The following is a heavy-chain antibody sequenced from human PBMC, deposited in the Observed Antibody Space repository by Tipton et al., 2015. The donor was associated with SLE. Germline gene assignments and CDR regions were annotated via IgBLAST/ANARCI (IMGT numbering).Heavy chain of an antibody. J-gene: IGHJ4*02. CDR2: MYFSGNT. D-gene: IGHD6-19*01. Sequence: TLSLTCTVSGGSTMNTHYSWGWVRQPPGKGLDWIGTMYFSGNTYYNPSLKSRVAISLDTSKNQLSLNLSSVTAADTAVYYCARQAHDTGWYEHFDHWGQGTPVAVSS. CDR1: GGSTMNTHYS. V-gene: IGHV4-39*07. CDR3: ARQAHDTGWYEHFDH.